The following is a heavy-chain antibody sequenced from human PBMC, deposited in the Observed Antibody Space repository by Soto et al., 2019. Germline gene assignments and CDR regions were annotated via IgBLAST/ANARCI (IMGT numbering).Heavy chain of an antibody. D-gene: IGHD3-9*01. Sequence: EVQLVESGGVAVQPGGSLRLSCATSGFNFDVHTMHWVRQAPGKGLEWVSFINWDGSDRDYADSVKGRFTISRDNKKNSLHLEMNSLRTEDTALYYCVKDRDWSFDFWGQGTLVTVSS. J-gene: IGHJ4*02. CDR3: VKDRDWSFDF. CDR1: GFNFDVHT. CDR2: INWDGSDR. V-gene: IGHV3-43*01.